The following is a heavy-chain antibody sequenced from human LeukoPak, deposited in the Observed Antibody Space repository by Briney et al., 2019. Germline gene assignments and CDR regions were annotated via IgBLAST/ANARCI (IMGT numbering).Heavy chain of an antibody. CDR1: GFTVNSNY. V-gene: IGHV3-66*01. CDR2: IYASGSI. Sequence: GGSLRLSCAASGFTVNSNYMSWVRQAPGKGLEWVSIIYASGSIFYADSVKGRFTISRDDSKNTLHLQMNSLRDEDTAVYYCAREASSSGWCYLDYWGRGTLVTVSS. CDR3: AREASSSGWCYLDY. J-gene: IGHJ4*02. D-gene: IGHD6-19*01.